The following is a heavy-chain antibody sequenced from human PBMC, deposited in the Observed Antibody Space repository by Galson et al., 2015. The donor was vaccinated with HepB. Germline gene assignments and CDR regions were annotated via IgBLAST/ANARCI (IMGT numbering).Heavy chain of an antibody. Sequence: LSLTCTVFNGSISTYSWSWIRQPPGKGLEWMGNFFYTGSTTHSPSFQGQVTIPADKSIATAYLQWTTLRASDTGIYYCARETSYTYVWGSYRYYDFWGQGTLVTVSS. D-gene: IGHD3-16*02. CDR1: NGSISTYS. J-gene: IGHJ4*02. V-gene: IGHV4-59*12. CDR3: ARETSYTYVWGSYRYYDF. CDR2: FFYTGST.